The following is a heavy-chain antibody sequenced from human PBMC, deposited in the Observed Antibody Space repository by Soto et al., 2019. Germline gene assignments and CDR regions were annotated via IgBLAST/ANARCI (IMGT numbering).Heavy chain of an antibody. D-gene: IGHD3-10*01. J-gene: IGHJ4*02. CDR1: GGSISSSNW. CDR2: IYHSGST. CDR3: ARESLWFGESTRVFDY. V-gene: IGHV4-4*02. Sequence: PSETLSLTCAVSGGSISSSNWWSWVRQPPGKGLEWIGEIYHSGSTNYNPSLKSRVTISVDKSKNQFSLKLSSVTAADTAVYYCARESLWFGESTRVFDYWGQGTLVTVSS.